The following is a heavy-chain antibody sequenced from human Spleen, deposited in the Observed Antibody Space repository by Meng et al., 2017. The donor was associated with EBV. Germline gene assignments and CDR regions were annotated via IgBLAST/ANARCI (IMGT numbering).Heavy chain of an antibody. Sequence: QLQLRESGPGQGKPPETLSLTCTFSGDSISSFYYWGWIRQPPGRGLEWIGSVHYTGSTYYSPSLKSRVTVSVDTSKNQFSLRLTSVTAADTAVYYCARPFPSWQSPRLDPFGAWGQGTLVTVSS. J-gene: IGHJ5*02. CDR2: VHYTGST. CDR1: GDSISSFYY. D-gene: IGHD6-19*01. CDR3: ARPFPSWQSPRLDPFGA. V-gene: IGHV4-39*01.